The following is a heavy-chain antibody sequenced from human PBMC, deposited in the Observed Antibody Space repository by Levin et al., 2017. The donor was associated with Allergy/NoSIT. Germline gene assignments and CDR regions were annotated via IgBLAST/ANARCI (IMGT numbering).Heavy chain of an antibody. J-gene: IGHJ4*02. CDR3: ARVVLTFGGVIVKVDY. V-gene: IGHV1-18*01. CDR1: GYTFTSYG. Sequence: ASVKVSCKASGYTFTSYGISWVRQAPGQGLEWMGWISAYNGNTNYAQKLQGRVTMTTDTSTSTAYMELRSLRSDDTAVYYCARVVLTFGGVIVKVDYWGQGTLVTVSS. CDR2: ISAYNGNT. D-gene: IGHD3-16*02.